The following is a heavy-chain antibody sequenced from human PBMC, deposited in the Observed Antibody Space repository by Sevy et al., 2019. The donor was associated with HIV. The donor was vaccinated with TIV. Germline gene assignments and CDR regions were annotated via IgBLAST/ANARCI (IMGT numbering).Heavy chain of an antibody. V-gene: IGHV3-53*01. CDR1: GFTVSSNY. J-gene: IGHJ4*02. Sequence: GGYLRLSCAASGFTVSSNYMSWVRQAPGKGLEWVSVIYSGGSTYYADSVKGRFTISRDNSKNTLYLQMNSLRAEDTAVYYCARGGPGGSGSYPNDYWGQGTLVTVSS. D-gene: IGHD3-10*01. CDR2: IYSGGST. CDR3: ARGGPGGSGSYPNDY.